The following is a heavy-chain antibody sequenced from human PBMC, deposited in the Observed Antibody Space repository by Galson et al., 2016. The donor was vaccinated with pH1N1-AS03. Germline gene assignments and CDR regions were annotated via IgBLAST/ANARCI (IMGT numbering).Heavy chain of an antibody. CDR1: GYAFTDYY. Sequence: SVKVSCKASGYAFTDYYMHLSRQAPGQGLEWMAWINTDSGGTDYAQKFQGRVTMTRDASISTTYMELSSLRSDDTAVYYCVRGSPHSSSTNYAFEFWGRGTMFTVSS. CDR2: INTDSGGT. V-gene: IGHV1-2*02. CDR3: VRGSPHSSSTNYAFEF. J-gene: IGHJ3*01. D-gene: IGHD6-13*01.